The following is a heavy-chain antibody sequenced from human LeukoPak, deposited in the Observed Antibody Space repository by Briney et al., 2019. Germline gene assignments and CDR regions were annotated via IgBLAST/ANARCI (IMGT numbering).Heavy chain of an antibody. CDR3: AXXXGYXTGGSCYSDY. J-gene: IGHJ4*02. CDR2: ISGSDGST. Sequence: GGSLRLSCTASGFTFSNYAMSWVRQAPGKGLEWVSTISGSDGSTYYADSVKGRFTISRDNSKNTLYLQMNSLRVEDTAIYYCAXXXGYXTGGSCYSDYWGQGTLVTVSS. D-gene: IGHD2-15*01. CDR1: GFTFSNYA. V-gene: IGHV3-23*01.